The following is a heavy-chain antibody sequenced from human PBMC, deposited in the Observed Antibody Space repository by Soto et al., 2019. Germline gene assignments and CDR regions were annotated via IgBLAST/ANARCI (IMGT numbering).Heavy chain of an antibody. CDR3: ARDLPYYDYGDYVFPVFDDY. V-gene: IGHV4-59*12. CDR1: GGSISSYY. CDR2: IYYSGST. J-gene: IGHJ4*02. D-gene: IGHD4-17*01. Sequence: SETLSLTCTVSGGSISSYYWSWIRQPPGKGLEWIGYIYYSGSTNYNPSLKSRVTISVDTSKNQFSLKLSSVTAEDTAVYYCARDLPYYDYGDYVFPVFDDYWGQGTLVTVSS.